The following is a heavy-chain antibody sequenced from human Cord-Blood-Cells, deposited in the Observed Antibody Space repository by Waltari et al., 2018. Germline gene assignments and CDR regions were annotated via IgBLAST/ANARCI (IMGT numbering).Heavy chain of an antibody. V-gene: IGHV3-30*18. CDR2: ISYDGSNK. CDR3: AKGSGGGIYY. D-gene: IGHD3-16*01. CDR1: GFTFSSYG. J-gene: IGHJ4*02. Sequence: QVQLVESGGGVVQPGRSLRLSCAASGFTFSSYGMHWVRQAPGKGLEWVAVISYDGSNKYYADSVKGRFTISRDNSKNTLYLQMNSLRAEDTAVYYCAKGSGGGIYYWGQGTLVTVSS.